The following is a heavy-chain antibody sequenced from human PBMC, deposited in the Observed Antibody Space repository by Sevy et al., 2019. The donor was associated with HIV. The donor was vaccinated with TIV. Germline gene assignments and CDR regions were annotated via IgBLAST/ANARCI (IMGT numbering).Heavy chain of an antibody. CDR3: ASGSLWFGDGHSYYGMDV. V-gene: IGHV3-7*01. Sequence: GGSLRLSCAASGFTFSSYWMSWVRQAPGKGLEWVANIKQDGSEKYYVDSVKGRFTISRDNAKNSLYLQMNSLRAEDTAVYYCASGSLWFGDGHSYYGMDVWGQGTTVTVS. CDR2: IKQDGSEK. J-gene: IGHJ6*02. CDR1: GFTFSSYW. D-gene: IGHD3-10*01.